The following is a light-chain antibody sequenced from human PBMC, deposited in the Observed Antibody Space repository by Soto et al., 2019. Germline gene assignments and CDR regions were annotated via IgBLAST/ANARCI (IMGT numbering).Light chain of an antibody. Sequence: IQMTQSPSSLSASVGDRVTITCRASQGISTYLAWYQQKPGKVLKLLIYSASTLQSGVPSRLSGSGSGTDFTRTISSLQPEDVATYYWQKYNCAPRTFGQGTKVEIK. V-gene: IGKV1-27*01. CDR3: QKYNCAPRT. CDR1: QGISTY. CDR2: SAS. J-gene: IGKJ1*01.